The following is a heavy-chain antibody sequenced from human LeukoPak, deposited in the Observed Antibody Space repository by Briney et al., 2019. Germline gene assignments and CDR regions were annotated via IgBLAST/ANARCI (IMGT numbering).Heavy chain of an antibody. CDR1: GFTFSSYE. D-gene: IGHD2-2*01. V-gene: IGHV3-48*03. CDR2: TSSSGSTI. Sequence: GGSLRLSCAGSGFTFSSYEMNWVRQAPGKGLEWVSHTSSSGSTIYYADSVKGRFTISRDNAKNSLYLQMNSLRAEDTAVYYCARPNPLGYCSSTSCYEYYFDYWGQGTLVTVSS. J-gene: IGHJ4*02. CDR3: ARPNPLGYCSSTSCYEYYFDY.